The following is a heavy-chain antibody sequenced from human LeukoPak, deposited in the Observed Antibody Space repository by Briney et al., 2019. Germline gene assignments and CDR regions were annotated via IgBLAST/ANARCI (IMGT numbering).Heavy chain of an antibody. CDR1: SGSISSGAYS. D-gene: IGHD3-3*01. CDR3: AKGSRVLEWLLWDAFDI. V-gene: IGHV3-23*01. CDR2: ISGRGDST. Sequence: ETLSLTCTVSSGSISSGAYSWSWVRQAPGRGLEWVLGISGRGDSTYYADSVKGRFTISRDNSKNTLYLQMSSLRAEDTAVYYCAKGSRVLEWLLWDAFDIWGRGTMVTVSS. J-gene: IGHJ3*02.